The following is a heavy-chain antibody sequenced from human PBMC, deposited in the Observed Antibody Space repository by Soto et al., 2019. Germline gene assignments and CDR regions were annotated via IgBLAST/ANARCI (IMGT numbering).Heavy chain of an antibody. D-gene: IGHD3-3*01. J-gene: IGHJ4*02. Sequence: PSETLSLTCTVSGGSISSGDYYWSWIRQPPGKGLEWIGYIYYSGSTYYNPSLKSRVTISVDSYKNQFSLKLTSVTAADTAVYYCASYFWSGYPRFDYWGQGTLVTVSS. CDR2: IYYSGST. CDR3: ASYFWSGYPRFDY. CDR1: GGSISSGDYY. V-gene: IGHV4-30-4*01.